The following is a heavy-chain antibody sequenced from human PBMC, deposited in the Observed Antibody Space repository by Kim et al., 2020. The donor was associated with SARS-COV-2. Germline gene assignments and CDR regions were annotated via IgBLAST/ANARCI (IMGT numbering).Heavy chain of an antibody. CDR1: GGSISSSSYY. V-gene: IGHV4-39*07. J-gene: IGHJ3*02. CDR3: ARQLINYYDSSGYYSFAFDI. Sequence: SETLSLTCTVSGGSISSSSYYWGWIRQPPGKGLEWIGSIYYSGSTYYNPSLKSRVTISVDTSKNQFSLKLSSVTAADTAVYYCARQLINYYDSSGYYSFAFDIWGQGTMVTVSS. CDR2: IYYSGST. D-gene: IGHD3-22*01.